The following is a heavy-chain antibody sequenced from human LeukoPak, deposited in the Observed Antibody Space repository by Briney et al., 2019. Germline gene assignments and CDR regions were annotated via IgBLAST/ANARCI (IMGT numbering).Heavy chain of an antibody. D-gene: IGHD6-13*01. V-gene: IGHV3-23*01. Sequence: GGSLRLSCSASGFSFSTYGMSWVRQAPGKGLEWVSTISGSGGSTYYADSVKGRFTISRDNSKNTLSLQMNSLRAEDTAVYYCAKASSSSWYLFDYWGQGTLVIVSS. CDR1: GFSFSTYG. J-gene: IGHJ4*02. CDR3: AKASSSSWYLFDY. CDR2: ISGSGGST.